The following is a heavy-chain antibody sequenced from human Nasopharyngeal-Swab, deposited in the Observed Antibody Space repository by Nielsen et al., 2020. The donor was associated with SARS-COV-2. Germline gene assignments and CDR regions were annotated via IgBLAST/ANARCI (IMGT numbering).Heavy chain of an antibody. J-gene: IGHJ3*02. CDR3: ARGRQYQLLFIFVEDAFDI. V-gene: IGHV4-61*01. D-gene: IGHD2-2*01. CDR1: GGSVSSGSYY. Sequence: SETLSLTCTVSGGSVSSGSYYWSWIRQPPGKGLEWIGYIYYSGSTNYNPSLKSRVTISVDTSKNQFSLKLSSVTAADTAMYYCARGRQYQLLFIFVEDAFDIWGQGTMVTVSS. CDR2: IYYSGST.